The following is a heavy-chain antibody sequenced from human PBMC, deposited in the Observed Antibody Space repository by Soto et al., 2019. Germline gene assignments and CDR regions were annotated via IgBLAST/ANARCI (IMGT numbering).Heavy chain of an antibody. CDR1: GFPFSSST. D-gene: IGHD5-12*01. CDR2: IRGNGDSP. J-gene: IGHJ4*02. V-gene: IGHV3-64D*06. Sequence: VRSLRFSCSSSGFPFSSSTMHWFRQAPGKGLDYVAGIRGNGDSPFYADSVKGRFTISRDNSKNALYLLMSSLSADDTAVYYCVKSRGGNNFDFFDWGQGALVTVSS. CDR3: VKSRGGNNFDFFD.